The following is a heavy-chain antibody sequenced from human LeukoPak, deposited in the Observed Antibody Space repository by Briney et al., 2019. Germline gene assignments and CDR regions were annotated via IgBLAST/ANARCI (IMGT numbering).Heavy chain of an antibody. Sequence: PGGSLRLSCATSGFTFSRHWMSWVRQAPGKGLEWVANINQDGSGKYYVDSVKGRFTISRDNAKNSLYLQMNRLRSEDTAIYYCAEGTTGWGQGTLVTVSS. V-gene: IGHV3-7*01. J-gene: IGHJ1*01. CDR2: INQDGSGK. CDR1: GFTFSRHW. CDR3: AEGTTG. D-gene: IGHD1-1*01.